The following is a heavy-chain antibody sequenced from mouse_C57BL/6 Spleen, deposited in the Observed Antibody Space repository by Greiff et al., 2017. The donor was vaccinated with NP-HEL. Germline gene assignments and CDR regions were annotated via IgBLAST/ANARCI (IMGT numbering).Heavy chain of an antibody. Sequence: VQLQQSGAELVKPGASVKISCKASGYAFSSYWMNWVKQRPGKGLEWIGQIYPGDGDTNYNGKFKGKATLTADKSSRTAYMQISSLTSEDSAVDFCARRTWLYYFDYWGQGTTLTVSS. CDR3: ARRTWLYYFDY. CDR2: IYPGDGDT. V-gene: IGHV1-80*01. D-gene: IGHD3-3*01. J-gene: IGHJ2*01. CDR1: GYAFSSYW.